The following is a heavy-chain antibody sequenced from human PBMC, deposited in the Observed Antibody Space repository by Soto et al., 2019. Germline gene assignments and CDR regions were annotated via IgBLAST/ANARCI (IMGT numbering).Heavy chain of an antibody. CDR1: GYSFTNYG. D-gene: IGHD3-9*01. CDR2: IGSDNGKP. CDR3: ERVLLGLSP. Sequence: QVDLVQSGAEVKQPGASVKVSCKASGYSFTNYGIAWVRQAPGQRLEWMGWIGSDNGKPNYAENVQGRVTMTTVISTSTAYMELMNLRSDDTDVYYCERVLLGLSPWGKGTLFIVPS. V-gene: IGHV1-18*04. J-gene: IGHJ5*02.